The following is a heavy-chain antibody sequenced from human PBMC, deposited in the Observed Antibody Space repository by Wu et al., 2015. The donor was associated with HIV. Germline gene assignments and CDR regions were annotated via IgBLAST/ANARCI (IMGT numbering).Heavy chain of an antibody. CDR2: MNPNSGST. Sequence: QVQLLQPGAEVREPGASVKVSCKASGYSFSTYDINWVRQAPGQGLEWMGWMNPNSGSTAYAQKFQGKVFMTRNSSISTAYMEMTSLRSEDTAVYYCARGPVGVSVSGTFRFWGQGTLVTVSS. CDR1: GYSFSTYD. V-gene: IGHV1-8*01. J-gene: IGHJ4*02. CDR3: ARGPVGVSVSGTFRF. D-gene: IGHD2-8*01.